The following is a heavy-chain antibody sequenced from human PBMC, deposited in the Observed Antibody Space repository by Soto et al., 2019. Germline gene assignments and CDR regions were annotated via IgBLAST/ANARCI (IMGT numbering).Heavy chain of an antibody. V-gene: IGHV3-30-3*01. CDR1: GFTFSSYA. CDR2: ISYDGSNK. J-gene: IGHJ4*02. Sequence: PGGSLRLSCAASGFTFSSYAMHWVSQAPGKGLEWVAVISYDGSNKYYADSVKGRFTITRDNSKNTLYLQMTSLRAEDTAVYYCARDYYDILTGYYFGYWGQGTLVTVSS. D-gene: IGHD3-9*01. CDR3: ARDYYDILTGYYFGY.